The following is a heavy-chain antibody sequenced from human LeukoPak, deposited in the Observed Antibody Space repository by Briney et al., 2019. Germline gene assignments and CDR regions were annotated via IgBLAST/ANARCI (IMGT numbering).Heavy chain of an antibody. V-gene: IGHV4-59*01. CDR3: ARRIVATMGYYYYYMDV. CDR2: IYYSGST. D-gene: IGHD5-12*01. J-gene: IGHJ6*03. Sequence: PSETLSLSCTVSVGSISSYYWSWIRQPPGKGLEWIGYIYYSGSTNYNPSLKSRVTISVDTSKNQFSLKLSSVTAADTAVYYCARRIVATMGYYYYYMDVWGKGTTVTVSS. CDR1: VGSISSYY.